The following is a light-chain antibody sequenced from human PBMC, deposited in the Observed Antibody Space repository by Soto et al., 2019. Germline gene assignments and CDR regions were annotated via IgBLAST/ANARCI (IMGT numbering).Light chain of an antibody. Sequence: DIQMTQSPSTLSASVGYRVTITCRASQSISPWLAWYQQKPGKAPKILIYKASSLESGVPSRFNGSDSGTEFTLTISSLQPDDFATYYCQQYKTYSRTFGQGTKLEIK. CDR3: QQYKTYSRT. V-gene: IGKV1-5*03. CDR2: KAS. J-gene: IGKJ2*01. CDR1: QSISPW.